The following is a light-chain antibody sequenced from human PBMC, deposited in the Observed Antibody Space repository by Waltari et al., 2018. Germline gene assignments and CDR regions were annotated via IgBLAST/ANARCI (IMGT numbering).Light chain of an antibody. V-gene: IGKV4-1*01. Sequence: DIVMTQSPDSLAVSLGERATINCKSSQSLLYASNDKNYLAWYQQKPRQPPKLLISWASTRESGVPDRVSGSGSGTDFTLTITNLHAEAAAVYYCQQYYHYPPTFGQGTNLEIK. CDR2: WAS. J-gene: IGKJ2*01. CDR1: QSLLYASNDKNY. CDR3: QQYYHYPPT.